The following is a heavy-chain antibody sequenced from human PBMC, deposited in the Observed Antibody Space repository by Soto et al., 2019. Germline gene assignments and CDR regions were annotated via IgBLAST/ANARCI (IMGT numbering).Heavy chain of an antibody. CDR3: TSFDSNGYYPQNHY. V-gene: IGHV1-24*01. D-gene: IGHD3-22*01. CDR2: FDPEDGET. Sequence: ASVKVSCKVSGYTLTELSMHWVRQAPGKGLEWMGGFDPEDGETIYAQKFQDRVTFTADESTATAYMTLSSLTSEDTAFYYCTSFDSNGYYPQNHYWGPGTQVTVSS. CDR1: GYTLTELS. J-gene: IGHJ4*02.